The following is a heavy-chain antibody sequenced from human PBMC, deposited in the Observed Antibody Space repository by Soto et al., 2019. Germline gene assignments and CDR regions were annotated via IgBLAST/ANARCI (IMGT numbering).Heavy chain of an antibody. CDR1: GFTFSNYA. CDR2: IGGRGTSS. V-gene: IGHV3-23*01. J-gene: IGHJ4*02. D-gene: IGHD3-22*01. Sequence: GGSLRLSCAASGFTFSNYAMSWVRQAPGKGLDGVSGIGGRGTSSYYADFVKGRFAISRDNSYNALFLQLHSLRAEDTAVYYGAKSRYADSSGDYYDFWGQGTRVTVSS. CDR3: AKSRYADSSGDYYDF.